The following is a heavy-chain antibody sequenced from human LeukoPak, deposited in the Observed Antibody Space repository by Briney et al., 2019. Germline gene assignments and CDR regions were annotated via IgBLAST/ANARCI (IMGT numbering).Heavy chain of an antibody. J-gene: IGHJ6*03. D-gene: IGHD3-16*01. V-gene: IGHV1-18*04. Sequence: ASVKVSCKASGYTFTGYYMHWVRQAPGQGLEWMGWISAYNGNTNYAQKLQGRVTMTTDTSTSTAYMELRSLRSDDTAVYYCARVRLGAVYYYYYYMDVWGKGTTVTISS. CDR1: GYTFTGYY. CDR2: ISAYNGNT. CDR3: ARVRLGAVYYYYYYMDV.